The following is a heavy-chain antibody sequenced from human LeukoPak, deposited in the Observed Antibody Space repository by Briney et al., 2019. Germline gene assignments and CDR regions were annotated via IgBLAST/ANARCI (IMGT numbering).Heavy chain of an antibody. CDR2: IKQDGSAK. CDR3: ARYSYGYDLDY. CDR1: GFTFSSYW. D-gene: IGHD5-18*01. Sequence: GGSLRLSCAASGFTFSSYWMTWVRQAPGKGLEWVANIKQDGSAKYYVDSVEGRFTISRDNARSSLHLQMNSLTADDTAVYYCARYSYGYDLDYWGQGTLVTVSS. V-gene: IGHV3-7*03. J-gene: IGHJ4*02.